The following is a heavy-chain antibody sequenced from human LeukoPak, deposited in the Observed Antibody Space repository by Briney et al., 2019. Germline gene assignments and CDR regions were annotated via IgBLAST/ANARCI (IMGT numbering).Heavy chain of an antibody. V-gene: IGHV4-30-2*01. D-gene: IGHD3-10*01. CDR2: IYHSGST. CDR3: ARDAFGEKDY. Sequence: PSEIMSLTCAVSGSSISSGGYSWSWIRQPPGKGLEWIGYIYHSGSTYYNPSLKSRVTISVDTSKNQFSLKLSSVTAADTAVYYCARDAFGEKDYWGQGTLVTVSS. CDR1: GSSISSGGYS. J-gene: IGHJ4*02.